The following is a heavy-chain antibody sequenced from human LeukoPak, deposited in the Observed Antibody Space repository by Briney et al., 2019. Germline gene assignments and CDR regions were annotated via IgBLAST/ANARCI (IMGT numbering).Heavy chain of an antibody. V-gene: IGHV1-8*03. CDR1: GYTFTSYD. J-gene: IGHJ3*02. CDR3: ARGGHLFNDYGDAFDI. D-gene: IGHD4-17*01. CDR2: MNPNSGNT. Sequence: ASVKVSCKASGYTFTSYDINWVRQATGQGLEWMGWMNPNSGNTGYAQKFQGRVTITRNTSISTAYMELSSLRSEDTAVYYCARGGHLFNDYGDAFDIWGQGTMVTVSS.